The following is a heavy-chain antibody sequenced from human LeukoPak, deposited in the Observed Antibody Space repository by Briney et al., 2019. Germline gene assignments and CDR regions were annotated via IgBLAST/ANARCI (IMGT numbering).Heavy chain of an antibody. CDR2: IYPGDSDT. J-gene: IGHJ4*02. CDR3: ASAAGYSSGWYVY. V-gene: IGHV5-51*01. CDR1: GYTFTSYW. Sequence: GESLKISCKGSGYTFTSYWIVWVRQMPGKGLEWMGIIYPGDSDTTYSSSFQGQVTISVDKSISTAYLQWSSLQASDSAMYYCASAAGYSSGWYVYWGQGTLVTVSS. D-gene: IGHD6-19*01.